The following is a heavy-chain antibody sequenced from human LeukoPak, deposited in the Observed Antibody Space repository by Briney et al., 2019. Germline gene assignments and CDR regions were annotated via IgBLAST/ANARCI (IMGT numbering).Heavy chain of an antibody. Sequence: ASVKVSCKASGYTFASYYMHWVRQAPGQGLEWMGIINPSGGSTSYAQKFQGRVTMTRDTSTSTVYMELSSLRSEDTAVYYCARDGGVGASYYWGQGTLVTVSS. D-gene: IGHD1-26*01. J-gene: IGHJ4*02. CDR2: INPSGGST. CDR3: ARDGGVGASYY. V-gene: IGHV1-46*01. CDR1: GYTFASYY.